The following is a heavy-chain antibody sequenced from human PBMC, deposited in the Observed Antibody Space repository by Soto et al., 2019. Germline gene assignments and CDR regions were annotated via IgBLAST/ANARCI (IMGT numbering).Heavy chain of an antibody. CDR2: IWYDGSNK. D-gene: IGHD2-15*01. Sequence: GSLRLSCAVSALSLSSYGIHWVRQAPGKGLEWVAVIWYDGSNKYYADSVKGRFTISRDNSKNTLYLQMNSLRAEDTAVYYCARDPHSRASGQGVYYYGMDVWGQGTTVTVSS. CDR3: ARDPHSRASGQGVYYYGMDV. CDR1: ALSLSSYG. J-gene: IGHJ6*02. V-gene: IGHV3-30*19.